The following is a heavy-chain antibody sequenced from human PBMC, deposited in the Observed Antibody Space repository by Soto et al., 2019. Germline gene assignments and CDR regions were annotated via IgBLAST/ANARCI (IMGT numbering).Heavy chain of an antibody. J-gene: IGHJ6*02. CDR3: ASGGWRIAARGGYYYYGMDV. D-gene: IGHD6-13*01. CDR1: GYTFTSYD. V-gene: IGHV1-8*01. CDR2: MNPNSGNT. Sequence: ASVKVSGKASGYTFTSYDINWVRQATGQGLEGMGWMNPNSGNTGYAQKFQGRVTMTRNTSISTAYMELSSLRSEDTAVYYCASGGWRIAARGGYYYYGMDVWGQGTTVTVSS.